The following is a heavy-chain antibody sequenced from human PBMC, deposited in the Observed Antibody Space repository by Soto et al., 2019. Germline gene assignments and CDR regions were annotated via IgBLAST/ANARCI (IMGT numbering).Heavy chain of an antibody. D-gene: IGHD3-3*01. V-gene: IGHV2-5*02. CDR1: GFSLSTSGAA. CDR3: AHRATMTIFGLIIDNGIWFDP. J-gene: IGHJ5*02. Sequence: QINLIESGPTLVKPTQTLTLTSTFSGFSLSTSGAAVGWVRQPPGRALEWLALIYWDGDKRYNASLGNRLPITKDTSMNQVVLTLTNVDPADTATYYCAHRATMTIFGLIIDNGIWFDPWGQGTRVIVSS. CDR2: IYWDGDK.